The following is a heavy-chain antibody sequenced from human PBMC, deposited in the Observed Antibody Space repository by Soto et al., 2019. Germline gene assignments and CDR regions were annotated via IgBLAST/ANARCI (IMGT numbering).Heavy chain of an antibody. V-gene: IGHV1-18*01. CDR3: ARGGASIDY. Sequence: QVQLVQSGAEVKKPGASVQVSCKASGYTFTTFGISWVRQAPGQGLEWMGWISAYNGNTNYAQNFQGRVTMTTDTATSTAYTEPRSPRSDDTALYYCARGGASIDYWGQGTMFGVSS. CDR1: GYTFTTFG. CDR2: ISAYNGNT. J-gene: IGHJ4*02. D-gene: IGHD3-16*01.